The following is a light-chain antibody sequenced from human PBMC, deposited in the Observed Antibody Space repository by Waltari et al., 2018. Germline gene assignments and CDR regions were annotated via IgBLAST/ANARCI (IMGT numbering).Light chain of an antibody. V-gene: IGLV2-14*01. CDR1: NSDIGFYNY. CDR2: DVS. CDR3: NSYTGSSSWV. Sequence: QSALTQPASVSGSPGQSITISCYGTNSDIGFYNYVSWYQQHPGKAPKLIIYDVSQRPSGVSDRFSGSKSGNTASLTISGLQAEDEADYYCNSYTGSSSWVFGGGTKVTVL. J-gene: IGLJ3*02.